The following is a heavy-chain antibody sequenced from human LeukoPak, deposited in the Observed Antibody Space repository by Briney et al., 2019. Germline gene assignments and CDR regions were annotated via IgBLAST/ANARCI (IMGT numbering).Heavy chain of an antibody. CDR1: GGSISSYY. V-gene: IGHV4-59*01. CDR3: ARAKLRYFDWLLEGFDY. J-gene: IGHJ4*02. CDR2: NYYSGST. D-gene: IGHD3-9*01. Sequence: SETLSLTCTASGGSISSYYWSWIRQPPGKGLGWIGYNYYSGSTNYNPSLKSRVTISVDTSKNQFSLKLSSVTAADTAVYYCARAKLRYFDWLLEGFDYWGQGTLVTVSS.